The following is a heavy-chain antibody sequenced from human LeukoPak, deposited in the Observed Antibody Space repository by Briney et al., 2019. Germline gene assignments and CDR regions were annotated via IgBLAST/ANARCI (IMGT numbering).Heavy chain of an antibody. CDR2: IRSKAYGGTT. D-gene: IGHD3-9*01. CDR3: ARDLRYFDWLLLNPLLDY. Sequence: GGSLRLSCTASGFTFGDYAMSWVRQAPGKGLEWVGFIRSKAYGGTTEYAASVKGRFTISRDNSKNTLYLQMGSLRAEDMAVYYCARDLRYFDWLLLNPLLDYWGQGTLVTVSS. CDR1: GFTFGDYA. J-gene: IGHJ4*02. V-gene: IGHV3-49*04.